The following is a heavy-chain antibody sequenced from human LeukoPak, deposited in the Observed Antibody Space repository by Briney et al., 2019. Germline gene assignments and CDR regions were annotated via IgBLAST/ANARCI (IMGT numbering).Heavy chain of an antibody. D-gene: IGHD2-15*01. CDR1: GYTFTSYY. J-gene: IGHJ4*02. CDR2: INPSGGST. V-gene: IGHV1-46*01. Sequence: ASVKVSCRASGYTFTSYYMHWVRQAPGQGLEWMGIINPSGGSTRYAQKFQGRVTMTRDTSTSTVYMELSSLRSEDTAVYYCARDRYCSGGSCYSDIDYWGQGTLVTVSS. CDR3: ARDRYCSGGSCYSDIDY.